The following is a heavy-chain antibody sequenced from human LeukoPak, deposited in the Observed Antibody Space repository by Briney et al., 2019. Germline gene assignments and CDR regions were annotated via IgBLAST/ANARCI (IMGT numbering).Heavy chain of an antibody. J-gene: IGHJ5*02. CDR2: INPSGGST. D-gene: IGHD1-26*01. CDR1: GYTFTSYY. V-gene: IGHV1-46*01. CDR3: AREWELLHWFDP. Sequence: ASVKVSCKASGYTFTSYYMHWVRQAPGQGLERMGIINPSGGSTSYAQKFQGRVTMTRDTSTSTVYMELSSLRSEDTAVYYCAREWELLHWFDPWGQGTLVTVSS.